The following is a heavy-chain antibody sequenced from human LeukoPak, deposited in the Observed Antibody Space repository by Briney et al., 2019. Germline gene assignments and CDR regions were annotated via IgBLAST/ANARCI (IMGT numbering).Heavy chain of an antibody. D-gene: IGHD6-19*01. Sequence: SETLSLTCTVSGGSISSSSYYWGWIRQPPGKGLEWIGSIYYSGSTYYNPSLKSRVTISVDTSKNQFSLKLSSVTAADTAVYYCARASGGTSGWYTYYYYYMDVWGKGTTVTVSS. CDR3: ARASGGTSGWYTYYYYYMDV. CDR1: GGSISSSSYY. J-gene: IGHJ6*03. CDR2: IYYSGST. V-gene: IGHV4-39*07.